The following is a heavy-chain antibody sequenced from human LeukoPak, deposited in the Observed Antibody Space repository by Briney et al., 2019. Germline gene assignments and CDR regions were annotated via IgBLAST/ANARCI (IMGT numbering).Heavy chain of an antibody. CDR2: IYTSGNT. V-gene: IGHV4-4*09. CDR3: ARPYSSGWSGAFDI. D-gene: IGHD6-19*01. CDR1: GGSISSYY. Sequence: SETLSLTCTVSGGSISSYYWSWIRQPPGKGLEWIGNIYTSGNTNYNPSLKSRVAISVDTSKNQFSLKLNSVTAADTAVYYCARPYSSGWSGAFDIWGQGTMVTVSS. J-gene: IGHJ3*02.